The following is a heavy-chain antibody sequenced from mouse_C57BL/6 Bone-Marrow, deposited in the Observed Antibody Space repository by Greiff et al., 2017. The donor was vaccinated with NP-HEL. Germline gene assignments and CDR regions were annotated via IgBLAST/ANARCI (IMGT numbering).Heavy chain of an antibody. D-gene: IGHD2-1*01. Sequence: QVQLQQSGAELVRPGTSVKMSCKASGYTFTNYWIGWAKQRPGHGLEWIGDIYPGGGYTNYNEKFKGKATLTADKSSSTAYMQFSSLTSEDSAIYYCARSQGGNWFAYWGQGTLVTVSA. CDR2: IYPGGGYT. CDR3: ARSQGGNWFAY. CDR1: GYTFTNYW. J-gene: IGHJ3*01. V-gene: IGHV1-63*01.